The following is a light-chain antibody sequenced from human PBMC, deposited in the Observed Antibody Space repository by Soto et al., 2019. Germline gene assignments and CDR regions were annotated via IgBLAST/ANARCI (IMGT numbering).Light chain of an antibody. Sequence: EIVMTQSPATLSVSPGERATLSCRASQSVSNNYLAWYQQKPGQAPRLLIHGASTRATGIADRFSGSGSGTEFTLTISSLQSEDFAVYYCQQYNNWPPITFGQGTRLEIK. J-gene: IGKJ5*01. CDR3: QQYNNWPPIT. CDR1: QSVSNN. V-gene: IGKV3D-15*01. CDR2: GAS.